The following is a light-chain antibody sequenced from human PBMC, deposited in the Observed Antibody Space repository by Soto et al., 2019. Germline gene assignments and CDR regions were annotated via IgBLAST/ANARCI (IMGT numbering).Light chain of an antibody. J-gene: IGLJ1*01. Sequence: QSALTQPPSASGSPGQSVTISCTGTKNDFGGYDFVSWYQHHPGKAPRLIIYEVVPRPSGVPDRFSGSKSGNTASLTVSGLQAADEADYCCKSYAGSNTYVFGSGTKVTVL. CDR1: KNDFGGYDF. CDR3: KSYAGSNTYV. CDR2: EVV. V-gene: IGLV2-8*01.